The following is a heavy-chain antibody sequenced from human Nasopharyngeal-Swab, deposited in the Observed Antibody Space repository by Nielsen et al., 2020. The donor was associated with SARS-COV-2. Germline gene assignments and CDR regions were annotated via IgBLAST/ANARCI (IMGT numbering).Heavy chain of an antibody. CDR1: GGSISSSSYY. CDR2: IYYSGST. D-gene: IGHD5-18*01. CDR3: AREVPNAGTPAMVGP. Sequence: SETLSLTCTASGGSISSSSYYWGWIRQPPGKGLEWIGSIYYSGSTYYNPSLKSRVTISVDTSKNQFSLKLSSVTAADTAVYYCAREVPNAGTPAMVGPWGQGTLVTVSS. V-gene: IGHV4-39*07. J-gene: IGHJ5*02.